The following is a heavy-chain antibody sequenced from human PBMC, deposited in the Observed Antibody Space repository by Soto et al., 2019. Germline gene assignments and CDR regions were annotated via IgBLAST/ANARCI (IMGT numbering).Heavy chain of an antibody. D-gene: IGHD1-26*01. CDR2: ISYDGSNK. V-gene: IGHV3-30-3*01. J-gene: IGHJ4*02. CDR3: ARDKSGSYYEGCFDY. Sequence: QVQLVESGGGVVQPGRSLGLSCAASGFTFSSYAMHWVRQAPGKGLEWVAVISYDGSNKYYADSVKGRFTISRDNSKNTLYLQMNSLRAEDTAVYYCARDKSGSYYEGCFDYWGQGTLVTVSS. CDR1: GFTFSSYA.